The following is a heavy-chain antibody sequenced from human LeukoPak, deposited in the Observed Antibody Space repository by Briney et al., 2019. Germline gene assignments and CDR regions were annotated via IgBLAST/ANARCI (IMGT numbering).Heavy chain of an antibody. V-gene: IGHV3-21*01. J-gene: IGHJ6*04. CDR1: GFTFSSYS. D-gene: IGHD3-10*02. Sequence: GGSLRLSCAASGFTFSSYSMNWVRQAPGKRLEWVSSISSRSGYIYYADSVKGRFTISRDNAKNSLYLQMNSLRAEDTAVYYCAELGITMIGGVWGKGTTVTISS. CDR3: AELGITMIGGV. CDR2: ISSRSGYI.